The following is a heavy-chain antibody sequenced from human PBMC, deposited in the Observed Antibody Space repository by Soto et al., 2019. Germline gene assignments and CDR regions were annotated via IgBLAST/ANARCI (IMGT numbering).Heavy chain of an antibody. CDR2: IYHSGST. Sequence: KTSETLSLTCAVSGGSISSSNWWSWGRQPPGKGLEWIGEIYHSGSTNYNPSLKSRVTISVDKSKNQFSLKLSSVTAADTAVYYCARVSGSYSGFFDYWGQGTLVTVSS. D-gene: IGHD1-26*01. V-gene: IGHV4-4*02. J-gene: IGHJ4*02. CDR3: ARVSGSYSGFFDY. CDR1: GGSISSSNW.